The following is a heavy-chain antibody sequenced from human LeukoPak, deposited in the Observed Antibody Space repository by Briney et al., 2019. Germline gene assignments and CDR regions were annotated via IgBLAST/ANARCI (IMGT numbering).Heavy chain of an antibody. D-gene: IGHD5-18*01. Sequence: GGSLRLSCAASGFTFSSYSMNWVRQAPGKGLEWVSSISSSSTYTYYADSVKGRFTISRDNAKNSLYLQMNNLRAEDTAVYYCARDRGKRVETSMVGFPWGQGTLVTVSS. V-gene: IGHV3-21*01. J-gene: IGHJ5*02. CDR3: ARDRGKRVETSMVGFP. CDR2: ISSSSTYT. CDR1: GFTFSSYS.